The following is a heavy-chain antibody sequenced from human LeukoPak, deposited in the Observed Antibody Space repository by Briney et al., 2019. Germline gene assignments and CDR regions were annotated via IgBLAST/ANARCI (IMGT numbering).Heavy chain of an antibody. Sequence: GASLKISCKGSGYSFTSYWIGWVRQMPGTGLEWMGIIYPGDSDTRYSPSFQGQGTISADKSLSTAYLQWRSLKASDTAMYYCVRDSPDGDDGRGSYYFDYWGQGTLVTVPS. CDR2: IYPGDSDT. CDR3: VRDSPDGDDGRGSYYFDY. CDR1: GYSFTSYW. J-gene: IGHJ4*02. D-gene: IGHD4-17*01. V-gene: IGHV5-51*01.